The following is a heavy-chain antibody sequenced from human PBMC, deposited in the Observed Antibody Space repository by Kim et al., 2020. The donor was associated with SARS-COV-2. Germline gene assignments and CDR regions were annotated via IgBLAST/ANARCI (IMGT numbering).Heavy chain of an antibody. CDR3: AKKRGTGFYFEN. CDR2: ISYDGSNK. CDR1: GFVFSEYG. V-gene: IGHV3-30*18. Sequence: GGSLRLSCAASGFVFSEYGMHWVRQAPGMRPEWVAVISYDGSNKYYVDSVKGRFTISRDNSRNTLYLQMNSLRSEDTAMYYCAKKRGTGFYFENWGQGTL. J-gene: IGHJ4*02. D-gene: IGHD1-1*01.